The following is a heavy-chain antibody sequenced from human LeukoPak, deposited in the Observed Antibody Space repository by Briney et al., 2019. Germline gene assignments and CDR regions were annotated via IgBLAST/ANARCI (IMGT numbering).Heavy chain of an antibody. Sequence: SETLSLTCTVSGGSISSYYWSWIRQPPGKGLEWIGYIYYSGSTNYNPSLKSRVTISVDTSKNQFSLKVSSVTAADTAVDYCTYHRFGGSGYFDYWGQGTLVTVSS. J-gene: IGHJ4*02. CDR3: TYHRFGGSGYFDY. V-gene: IGHV4-59*08. CDR1: GGSISSYY. CDR2: IYYSGST. D-gene: IGHD3-16*01.